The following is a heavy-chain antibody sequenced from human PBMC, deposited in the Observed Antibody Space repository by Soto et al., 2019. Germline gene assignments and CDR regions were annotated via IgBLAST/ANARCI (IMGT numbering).Heavy chain of an antibody. CDR3: ARAPRYYYDSSGYYYEVGGYFDY. Sequence: QVQLQESGPGLVKPSGTLSLTCAVSGGSISSSNWWSWVRHPPGKGPEVIGEISHSGSTNYNPSLKSRVTMSVDKSTNQFSLKLSSVTAADTAVYYCARAPRYYYDSSGYYYEVGGYFDYLGQGTLVTVSS. J-gene: IGHJ4*02. CDR2: ISHSGST. CDR1: GGSISSSNW. V-gene: IGHV4-4*02. D-gene: IGHD3-22*01.